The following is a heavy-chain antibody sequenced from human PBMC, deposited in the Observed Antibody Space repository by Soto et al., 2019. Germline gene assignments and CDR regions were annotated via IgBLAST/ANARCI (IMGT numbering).Heavy chain of an antibody. CDR2: IYRTGDT. D-gene: IGHD2-2*01. CDR3: ARGDYQYSIDY. CDR1: CDSMTSGDYS. Sequence: SETLSLTCTVSCDSMTSGDYSWSWIRQPPGKGLEWLGYIYRTGDTHYSPSLKSRVSISQDRSKNQFSLELTSVTAADTAVYYCARGDYQYSIDYWGQGTLVTVSS. V-gene: IGHV4-30-2*01. J-gene: IGHJ4*02.